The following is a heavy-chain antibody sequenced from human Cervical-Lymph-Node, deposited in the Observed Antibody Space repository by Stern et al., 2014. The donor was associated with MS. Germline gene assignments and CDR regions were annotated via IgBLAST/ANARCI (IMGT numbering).Heavy chain of an antibody. CDR2: IIPLFGTA. J-gene: IGHJ4*02. CDR1: RGTFSSYT. V-gene: IGHV1-69*01. CDR3: AREFNYDSSGYYFYY. Sequence: VQLVESGAEVEKPGSSVKVSCKASRGTFSSYTISWVRQAPGQGLEWMGGIIPLFGTANYAQKFLGRVTITADESTSTAYMELSSLRSEDTAVYYCAREFNYDSSGYYFYYWGRGTLVTVSS. D-gene: IGHD3-22*01.